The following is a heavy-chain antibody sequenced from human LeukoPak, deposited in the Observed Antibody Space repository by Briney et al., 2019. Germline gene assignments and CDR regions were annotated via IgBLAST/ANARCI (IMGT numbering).Heavy chain of an antibody. CDR3: ARESPPYCGGDCTTDY. D-gene: IGHD2-21*02. CDR2: INHSGST. J-gene: IGHJ4*02. CDR1: GFIFTTFA. Sequence: PGGSLRLSCAPSGFIFTTFAFHWVRQPPGKGLEWIGEINHSGSTNYNPSLKSRVTISVDTSKNQFSLKLSSVTAADTAVYYCARESPPYCGGDCTTDYWGQGTLVTVSS. V-gene: IGHV4-34*01.